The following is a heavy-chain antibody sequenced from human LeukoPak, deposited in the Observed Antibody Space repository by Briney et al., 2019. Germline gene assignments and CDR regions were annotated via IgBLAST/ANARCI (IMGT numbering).Heavy chain of an antibody. CDR1: GFTFSSYA. Sequence: GGSLRLSCAASGFTFSSYAMSWVRQAPGKGLERVSAISGSGDNTYYADSVKGRSTISRDNSKNTLYLQMNSLRAEDTAVYYCANARAAADYWGQGALVTVSS. D-gene: IGHD6-13*01. CDR2: ISGSGDNT. J-gene: IGHJ4*02. V-gene: IGHV3-23*01. CDR3: ANARAAADY.